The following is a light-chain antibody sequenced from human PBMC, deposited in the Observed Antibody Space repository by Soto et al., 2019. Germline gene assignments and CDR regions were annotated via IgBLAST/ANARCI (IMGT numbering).Light chain of an antibody. CDR3: QQRGNWHRTS. V-gene: IGKV3-11*01. Sequence: EIVLTQSPATLSLSPGERATLSCRASQSVSNYLAWYQQKPGQAPRLLIYEASNRATGIPARFSGGGSGTDFTLTISSLEPEDFAVYFCQQRGNWHRTSFGQGTKLEI. J-gene: IGKJ2*01. CDR1: QSVSNY. CDR2: EAS.